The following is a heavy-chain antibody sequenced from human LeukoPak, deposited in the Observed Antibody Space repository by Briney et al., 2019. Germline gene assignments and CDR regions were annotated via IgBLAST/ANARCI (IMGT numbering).Heavy chain of an antibody. Sequence: SETLSLTCTVSGGSISSSSYYWGWIRQPPGKGLEWIGSIYYSGSTYYNPSLKSRVTISVDTSKNQFSLKLSSVTAADTAVYYCVTMVRGVIQYHFDYWGQGTLVTVSS. J-gene: IGHJ4*02. D-gene: IGHD3-10*01. CDR2: IYYSGST. CDR1: GGSISSSSYY. CDR3: VTMVRGVIQYHFDY. V-gene: IGHV4-39*07.